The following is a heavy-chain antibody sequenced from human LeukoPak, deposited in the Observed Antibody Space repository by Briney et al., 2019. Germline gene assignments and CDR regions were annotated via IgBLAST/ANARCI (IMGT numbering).Heavy chain of an antibody. CDR3: ARDPTFGEGYWFDP. CDR1: GYSISSGYY. Sequence: PSETLSLTCSVSGYSISSGYYWGWIRQPPGKGLEWIGSIYHSGNTLYNPSLKSRVTISVDTSKNQFSLKLSSVTAADTAVYYCARDPTFGEGYWFDPWGQGTLVTVSS. J-gene: IGHJ5*02. D-gene: IGHD3-10*01. V-gene: IGHV4-38-2*02. CDR2: IYHSGNT.